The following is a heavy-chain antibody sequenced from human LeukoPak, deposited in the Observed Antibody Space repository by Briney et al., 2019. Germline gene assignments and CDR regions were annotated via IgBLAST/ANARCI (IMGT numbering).Heavy chain of an antibody. CDR2: ISSSSSYI. CDR3: ARIRSEIIMVVAASDAFDI. Sequence: GGSLRLSCAASGFTFSSYSMNWVRQAPGKGLEWDSSISSSSSYIYYADSVKGRFTISRDNAKNSLYLQMNSLRAEDTAVYYCARIRSEIIMVVAASDAFDIWRQRTMVTVSS. J-gene: IGHJ3*02. CDR1: GFTFSSYS. V-gene: IGHV3-21*01. D-gene: IGHD2-15*01.